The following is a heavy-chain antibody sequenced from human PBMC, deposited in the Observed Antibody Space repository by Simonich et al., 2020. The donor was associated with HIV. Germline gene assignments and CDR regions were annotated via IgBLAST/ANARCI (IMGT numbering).Heavy chain of an antibody. V-gene: IGHV4-34*01. CDR2: INHSGRT. J-gene: IGHJ4*02. Sequence: QVQLQQWGAGLLKPSETLSLTCAVYGGSFSGYYWSWIRQPPGKGLVWIGEINHSGRTNYNPSLKSRVTISVDTSKNQFSLKLSSVTAADTAVYYCASGFYQRLYYFDYWGQGTLVTVSS. D-gene: IGHD2-2*01. CDR3: ASGFYQRLYYFDY. CDR1: GGSFSGYY.